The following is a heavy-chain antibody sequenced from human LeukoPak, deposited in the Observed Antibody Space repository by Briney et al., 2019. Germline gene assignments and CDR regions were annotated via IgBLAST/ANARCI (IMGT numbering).Heavy chain of an antibody. V-gene: IGHV3-23*01. CDR1: GFPFTSYV. J-gene: IGHJ5*02. Sequence: GRSLRLSCAASGFPFTSYVMSWVPQAAGTGLKWVSAISRSGGSTYYADSLKGRFTISRDNSKNTLYLQMNSLRAEDTAVYYCAKDGEYYYGSGSFFWFDPWGQGTLVTVSS. CDR3: AKDGEYYYGSGSFFWFDP. D-gene: IGHD3-10*01. CDR2: ISRSGGST.